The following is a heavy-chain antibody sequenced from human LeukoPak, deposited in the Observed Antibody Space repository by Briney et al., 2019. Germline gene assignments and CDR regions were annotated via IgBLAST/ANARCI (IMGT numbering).Heavy chain of an antibody. CDR3: ARQRRHYYDSSGYPYYFDY. V-gene: IGHV4-59*08. Sequence: SETLSLTCTVSGGSISSYYWSWIRQPPGKGLEWIGYIYYSGSTNYNPSLKSRVTISVDTSKNQFSLKLSSVTAADTAVYYCARQRRHYYDSSGYPYYFDYWGQGTLVTVSS. J-gene: IGHJ4*02. D-gene: IGHD3-22*01. CDR1: GGSISSYY. CDR2: IYYSGST.